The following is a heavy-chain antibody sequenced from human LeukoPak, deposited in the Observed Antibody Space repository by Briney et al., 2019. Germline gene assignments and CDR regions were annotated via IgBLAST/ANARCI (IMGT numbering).Heavy chain of an antibody. CDR3: AKDSGSYFEYFQH. D-gene: IGHD1-26*01. V-gene: IGHV3-7*04. CDR1: GFTFSSYW. J-gene: IGHJ1*01. CDR2: IKQDGSEK. Sequence: GGSLRLSCAASGFTFSSYWMSWVRQAPGKGLEWVANIKQDGSEKYYVDSVKGRFTISRDNAKNSPYLQMNSLRAEDTAVYYCAKDSGSYFEYFQHWGQGTLVTVSS.